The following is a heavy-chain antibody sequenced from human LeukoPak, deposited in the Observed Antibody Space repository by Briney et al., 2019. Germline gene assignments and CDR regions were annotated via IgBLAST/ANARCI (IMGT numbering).Heavy chain of an antibody. CDR2: IKEDGSEK. CDR1: GFTLSNYW. J-gene: IGHJ3*02. Sequence: PGRSLRLSCAGSGFTLSNYWMTWVRQAPGKGLEWVANIKEDGSEKYYVDSVKGRFTISRDNAKNSLYLQMNSLRAEDTAVYYCARDPSSDAFDIWGQGTMVTVSS. CDR3: ARDPSSDAFDI. V-gene: IGHV3-7*05.